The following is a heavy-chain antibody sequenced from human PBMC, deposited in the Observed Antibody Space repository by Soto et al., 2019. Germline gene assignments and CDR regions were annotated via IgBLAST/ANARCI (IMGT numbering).Heavy chain of an antibody. D-gene: IGHD3-22*01. Sequence: ASVKVSCKASGGTLSSYAISWVRQAPGQGLEWMGGIIPIFGTANYAQKFQGRVTITADESTSTAYMELSSLRSEDTAVYYCAKTYYYNSSPKSGIWGHGKIVTVSP. J-gene: IGHJ3*01. CDR3: AKTYYYNSSPKSGI. CDR2: IIPIFGTA. CDR1: GGTLSSYA. V-gene: IGHV1-69*13.